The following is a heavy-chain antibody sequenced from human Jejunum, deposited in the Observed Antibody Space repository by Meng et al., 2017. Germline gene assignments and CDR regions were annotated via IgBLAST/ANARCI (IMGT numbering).Heavy chain of an antibody. J-gene: IGHJ4*02. D-gene: IGHD5-18*01. CDR3: ARGGYYSFDY. CDR2: IYHSGST. Sequence: QVQLQESGPGWVKPSETRSLTCVVSGGSISSVYWWTWVRQSPGKGLEWIGEIYHSGSTNYNPSLKSRVTISVDKSKNQFSLKLTSVTAADTAVYYCARGGYYSFDYWGQGTLVTVSS. CDR1: GGSISSVYW. V-gene: IGHV4-4*02.